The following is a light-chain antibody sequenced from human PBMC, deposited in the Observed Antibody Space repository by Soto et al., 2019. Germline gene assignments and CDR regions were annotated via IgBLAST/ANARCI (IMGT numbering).Light chain of an antibody. CDR1: SSNSGSNT. J-gene: IGLJ1*01. V-gene: IGLV1-44*01. CDR3: AAWDDSLNGGDG. CDR2: PNN. Sequence: QSVLTQPPTASGTPGQRVTISRSGSSSNSGSNTVHWYQQLPGTATKILIYPNNERPSGVPDRFSGAKSGTGASLAISGHLSEDAADYYCAAWDDSLNGGDGFGTGTKVTVL.